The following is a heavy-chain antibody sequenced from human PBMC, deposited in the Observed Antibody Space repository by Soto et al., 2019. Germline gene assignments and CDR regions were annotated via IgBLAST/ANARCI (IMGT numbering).Heavy chain of an antibody. J-gene: IGHJ5*02. Sequence: PSETLSLTCTVSGGSISRYYWSWIRQPPGKGLEWIGYIYYSGSTNYNPSLKSRVTISVDTSKNQFSLKLSSVTAADTAVYYCARQRASYFTNGVCSGFDPRGQGTLVTVSS. CDR3: ARQRASYFTNGVCSGFDP. CDR2: IYYSGST. D-gene: IGHD2-8*01. V-gene: IGHV4-59*08. CDR1: GGSISRYY.